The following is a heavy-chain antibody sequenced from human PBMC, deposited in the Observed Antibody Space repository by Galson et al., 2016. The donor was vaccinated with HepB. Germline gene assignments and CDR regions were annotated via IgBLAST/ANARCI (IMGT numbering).Heavy chain of an antibody. Sequence: SLRLSCAASGFVFKSYAIHWVRQAPGKGLDWVAVISHDGTIKHYADSVKGRFTISRDNSQNTMHLQMSGLRPEDTARCYCAKRAKYSGNDFDFWGQGTLVIVSS. CDR3: AKRAKYSGNDFDF. V-gene: IGHV3-30*18. CDR2: ISHDGTIK. CDR1: GFVFKSYA. J-gene: IGHJ4*02. D-gene: IGHD5-12*01.